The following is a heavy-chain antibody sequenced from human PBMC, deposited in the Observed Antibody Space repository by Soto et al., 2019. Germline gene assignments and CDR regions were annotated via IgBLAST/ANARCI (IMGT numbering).Heavy chain of an antibody. D-gene: IGHD3-3*01. CDR3: AKDRAFTISSPFDS. Sequence: DVQLLESGGGLEQPGGSLRLSCEASGFSFGSFDMGWVRQAPGKGLEWVSSISGSGANTHYADFVKGRFTISRDNSKKTLSLHMNSLRAEAASLYYCAKDRAFTISSPFDSWVQGALVTVSS. CDR1: GFSFGSFD. J-gene: IGHJ4*02. V-gene: IGHV3-23*01. CDR2: ISGSGANT.